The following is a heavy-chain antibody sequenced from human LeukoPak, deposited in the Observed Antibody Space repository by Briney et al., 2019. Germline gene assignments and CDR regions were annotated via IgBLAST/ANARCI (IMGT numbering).Heavy chain of an antibody. J-gene: IGHJ4*02. CDR1: EFTFSDSW. CDR3: AKVETAAAATLRGFDY. D-gene: IGHD6-13*01. Sequence: PGGSLRLSCAASEFTFSDSWMSWVRQASGKGLEWVAAIKEDGSEEYYMDSVKGRFTISRDNAKNSLYLQMNSLRAEDTAVYYCAKVETAAAATLRGFDYWGQGTLVTVSS. V-gene: IGHV3-7*03. CDR2: IKEDGSEE.